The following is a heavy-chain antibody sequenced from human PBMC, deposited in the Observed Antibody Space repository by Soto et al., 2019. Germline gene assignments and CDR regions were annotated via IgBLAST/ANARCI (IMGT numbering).Heavy chain of an antibody. Sequence: GGSLRLSCAASGFTFSSYSMNWVRQAPGKGLEWVSSISSSSSYIYYADSVKGRFTISRDNAKNSLYLQMNSLRAEDTAVYYCARDPNPYCSSTSCYALDWFDPWGQGTLVTVSS. D-gene: IGHD2-2*01. CDR3: ARDPNPYCSSTSCYALDWFDP. V-gene: IGHV3-21*01. J-gene: IGHJ5*02. CDR2: ISSSSSYI. CDR1: GFTFSSYS.